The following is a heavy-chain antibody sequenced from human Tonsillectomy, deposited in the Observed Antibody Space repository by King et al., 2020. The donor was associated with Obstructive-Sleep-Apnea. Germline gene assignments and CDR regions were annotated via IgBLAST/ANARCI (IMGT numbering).Heavy chain of an antibody. Sequence: QLQESGPGLVKPSETLSLICTVSGGSINSYYWSWIRQPAGKGLEWIGRIHISGNTNYNPSLKSRVTMSVDTSKNQFSLKLGSVTAADTAVYYCARVSGYYGSGSYSFYYGMDVWGQGTTVTVSS. V-gene: IGHV4-4*07. CDR1: GGSINSYY. CDR2: IHISGNT. J-gene: IGHJ6*02. CDR3: ARVSGYYGSGSYSFYYGMDV. D-gene: IGHD3-10*01.